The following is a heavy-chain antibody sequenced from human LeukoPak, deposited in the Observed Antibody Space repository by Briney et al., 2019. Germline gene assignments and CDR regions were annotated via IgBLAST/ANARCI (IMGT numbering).Heavy chain of an antibody. CDR3: ARANCSSTSCPRSWFDP. CDR2: ISYDGSNK. CDR1: GFTFSSYA. J-gene: IGHJ5*02. Sequence: GGSLRLSCAASGFTFSSYAMHWVRQAPGKGLEWVAVISYDGSNKYYADSAEGRFTISRDNSKNTLYLQMNSLRAEDTAVYYCARANCSSTSCPRSWFDPWGQGTLVTVSS. V-gene: IGHV3-30*01. D-gene: IGHD2-2*01.